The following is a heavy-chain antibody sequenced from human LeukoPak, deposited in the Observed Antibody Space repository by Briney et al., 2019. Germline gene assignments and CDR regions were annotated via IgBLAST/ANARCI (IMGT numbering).Heavy chain of an antibody. CDR2: IRSDGGIK. CDR3: AKDVPAAYFDY. CDR1: GFTFSSYA. D-gene: IGHD2-2*01. V-gene: IGHV3-30*02. J-gene: IGHJ4*02. Sequence: GGSLRLSCAASGFTFSSYAMSWVRQAPGKGLEWVAFIRSDGGIKYYADPVKGRFTISRDNSKNTLYLQVNSLRAEDTAVYFCAKDVPAAYFDYWGQGTLVTVSS.